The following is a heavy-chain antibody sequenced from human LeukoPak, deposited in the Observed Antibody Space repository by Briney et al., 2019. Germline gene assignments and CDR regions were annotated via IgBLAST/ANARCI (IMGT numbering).Heavy chain of an antibody. CDR1: GGSISSYY. CDR2: IYYSGST. D-gene: IGHD3-22*01. CDR3: ATTPPPDYYDSSGYNGDWYFDL. J-gene: IGHJ2*01. V-gene: IGHV4-59*01. Sequence: SETLSLTCTVSGGSISSYYWSWIRQPPGKGLEWIGYIYYSGSTNYNPSLKSRVTISVDTSKNQFSLKLSSVTAADTAVYYCATTPPPDYYDSSGYNGDWYFDLWGRGTLVTVSS.